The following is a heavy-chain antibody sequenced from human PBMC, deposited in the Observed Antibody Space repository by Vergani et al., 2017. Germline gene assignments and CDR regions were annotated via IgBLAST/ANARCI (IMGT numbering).Heavy chain of an antibody. CDR3: ARDRDSSSWDGYYYYYMDV. J-gene: IGHJ6*03. Sequence: QLQLQESGSGLVQPSQTLSLTCAVSGGSISSGGYSWSWIRQPPGKGLEWIGYIYHSGSTYYNPSLKSRVTISVDRAKNQFSLKLSSVTAADTAVYYCARDRDSSSWDGYYYYYMDVWGKGTTVTVSS. CDR1: GGSISSGGYS. CDR2: IYHSGST. D-gene: IGHD6-13*01. V-gene: IGHV4-30-2*01.